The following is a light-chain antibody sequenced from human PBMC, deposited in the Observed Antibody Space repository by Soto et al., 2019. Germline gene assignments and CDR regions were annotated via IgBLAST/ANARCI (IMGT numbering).Light chain of an antibody. CDR2: GAS. V-gene: IGKV3-15*01. Sequence: EIVMSQSPATLSVSPGERATLSCRASQSVRNNLAWYQQRPGQAPRLLMYGASTRPSGITARFTGGGSGTDFTLTITSLQSEDFAVYYCQQYDSYMYAFGQGTKVDIK. J-gene: IGKJ2*01. CDR1: QSVRNN. CDR3: QQYDSYMYA.